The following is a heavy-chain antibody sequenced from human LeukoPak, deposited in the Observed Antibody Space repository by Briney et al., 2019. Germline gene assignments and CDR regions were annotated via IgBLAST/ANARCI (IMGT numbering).Heavy chain of an antibody. V-gene: IGHV3-7*01. CDR2: IKPDGSQT. D-gene: IGHD3-10*01. Sequence: GGSLRLSCAASGFTFSNSWINWVRQALGKGLEWVANIKPDGSQTFYLYSVKGRFTVSRDNAKHSAYLQMNSLRAEDTAVYYCFGSGSYSKWDQGTLVTVSS. CDR3: FGSGSYSK. J-gene: IGHJ4*02. CDR1: GFTFSNSW.